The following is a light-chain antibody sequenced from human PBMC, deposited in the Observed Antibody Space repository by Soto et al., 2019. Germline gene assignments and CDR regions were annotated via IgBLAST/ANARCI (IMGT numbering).Light chain of an antibody. Sequence: QSVLTQPASVSGSPGQSIAIYCTGSSSDDGGYKYVSWYQQHPGKAPKLMIYDVSNRPSGVSDRFSGSKSGNTASLTISGLLSEDEADYYSSSYTSINSYVFGTGTKVTVL. V-gene: IGLV2-14*03. J-gene: IGLJ1*01. CDR1: SSDDGGYKY. CDR2: DVS. CDR3: SSYTSINSYV.